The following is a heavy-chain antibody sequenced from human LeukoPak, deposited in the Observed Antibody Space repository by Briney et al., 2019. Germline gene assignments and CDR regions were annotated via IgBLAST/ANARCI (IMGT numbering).Heavy chain of an antibody. CDR1: GFTFSSYE. D-gene: IGHD3-10*01. CDR2: ISSSGSTI. J-gene: IGHJ6*04. CDR3: ARDVLLWLGESPYYYYGMDV. Sequence: GGSLRLSCAASGFTFSSYEMNWVRQAPGKGLEWVSYISSSGSTIYYADSVKGRFTISRDNAKNSLYLQMNSLRAEDTAVYYCARDVLLWLGESPYYYYGMDVWGKGTTVTVSS. V-gene: IGHV3-48*03.